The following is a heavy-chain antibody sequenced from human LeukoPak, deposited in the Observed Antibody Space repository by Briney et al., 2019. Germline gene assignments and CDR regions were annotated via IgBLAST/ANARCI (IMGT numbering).Heavy chain of an antibody. CDR3: ARDGLI. J-gene: IGHJ4*02. CDR2: IHYSGST. CDR1: GGSISRGDYY. D-gene: IGHD3-10*01. Sequence: SETLSLICTVSGGSISRGDYYWSWIRQHPGKGLEWIGYIHYSGSTYYNPSLTSRFSISVDTSKNQFSLKLTSVTAADTAVYYCARDGLIRGQGTLVTVSS. V-gene: IGHV4-31*03.